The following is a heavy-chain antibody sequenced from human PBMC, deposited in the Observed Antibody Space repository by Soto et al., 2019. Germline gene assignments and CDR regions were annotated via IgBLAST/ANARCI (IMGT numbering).Heavy chain of an antibody. D-gene: IGHD5-18*01. V-gene: IGHV5-51*01. Sequence: GESLKISCKGFGYSFTSYWIGWVRQMPGKGLEWMGIIYPGDSDTRYSPSFQGQVTISADKSIRTAYLQWSSLKASDTAMYYCERQGEEMDTITGFDYWGQGTLVTVSS. CDR3: ERQGEEMDTITGFDY. CDR1: GYSFTSYW. CDR2: IYPGDSDT. J-gene: IGHJ4*02.